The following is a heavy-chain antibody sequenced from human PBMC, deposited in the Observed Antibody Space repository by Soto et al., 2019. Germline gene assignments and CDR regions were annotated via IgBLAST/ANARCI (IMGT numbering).Heavy chain of an antibody. CDR1: GFTVSSNY. V-gene: IGHV3-66*01. CDR2: IYSGGST. J-gene: IGHJ3*02. D-gene: IGHD5-18*01. Sequence: EVQLVESGGGLVQPGWSLRLSCAASGFTVSSNYMSWVRQAPGKGLEWVSVIYSGGSTYYADSVKGRFTISRDNSKNTLYLQMNSLRAEDTAVYYCARDAVVDTAMVTSAFDIWGQGTMVTVSS. CDR3: ARDAVVDTAMVTSAFDI.